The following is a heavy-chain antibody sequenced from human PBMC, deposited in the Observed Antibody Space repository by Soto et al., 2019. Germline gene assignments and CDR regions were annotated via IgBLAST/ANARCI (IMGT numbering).Heavy chain of an antibody. D-gene: IGHD4-17*01. V-gene: IGHV4-39*07. J-gene: IGHJ5*02. Sequence: SLTCTVSGGSTSSSSYYWSWIRQPPGKGLEWIGEINHSGSTNYNPSLKSRVTISVDTSKNQFSLKLSSVTAADTAVYYCATHDYGAAGWFVLWGQGTLVTVSS. CDR1: GGSTSSSSYY. CDR2: INHSGST. CDR3: ATHDYGAAGWFVL.